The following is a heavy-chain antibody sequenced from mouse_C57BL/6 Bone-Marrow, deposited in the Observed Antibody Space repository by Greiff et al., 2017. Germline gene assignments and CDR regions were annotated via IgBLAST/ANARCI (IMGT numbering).Heavy chain of an antibody. D-gene: IGHD1-1*01. CDR3: TTQGCLYGSSYEDY. Sequence: EVQLQQSGAELVRPGASVKLSCKASGFNIKDYYMHWVKQRPEQGLEWIGRIDPEDGDTEYAPKFQGKATMTADTSSNTAYLQLRSLPSEDTAVYYCTTQGCLYGSSYEDYWGQGTTLTVSS. J-gene: IGHJ2*01. V-gene: IGHV14-1*01. CDR2: IDPEDGDT. CDR1: GFNIKDYY.